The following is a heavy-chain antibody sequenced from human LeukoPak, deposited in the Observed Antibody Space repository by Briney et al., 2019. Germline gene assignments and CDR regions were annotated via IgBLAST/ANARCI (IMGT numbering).Heavy chain of an antibody. D-gene: IGHD5-18*01. J-gene: IGHJ6*02. CDR2: ISGSGGST. V-gene: IGHV3-23*01. Sequence: GGSLRLSCAASGFTFSSYAMSWVRQAPGKGLEWVSAISGSGGSTYYADSVKGRFTISRDNAKNSLYLQMNSLRAEDTAVYYCARVFPAAMAQYYYYGMDVWGQGTTVTVSS. CDR3: ARVFPAAMAQYYYYGMDV. CDR1: GFTFSSYA.